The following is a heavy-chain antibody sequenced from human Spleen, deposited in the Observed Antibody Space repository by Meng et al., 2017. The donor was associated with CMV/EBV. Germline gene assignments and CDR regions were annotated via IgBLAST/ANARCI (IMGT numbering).Heavy chain of an antibody. D-gene: IGHD2-2*01. V-gene: IGHV4-39*07. CDR1: GGSISSSTYY. Sequence: GSLRLSCTVSGGSISSSTYYWGWIRQPPGKGLEWLGSIYYSGSTYYNPSLKSRVTISVDTSKTQFSLTLSSVTAADTAVYYCARAPAEWCSSTSCYLGHFWGQGTTVTVSS. CDR3: ARAPAEWCSSTSCYLGHF. J-gene: IGHJ6*02. CDR2: IYYSGST.